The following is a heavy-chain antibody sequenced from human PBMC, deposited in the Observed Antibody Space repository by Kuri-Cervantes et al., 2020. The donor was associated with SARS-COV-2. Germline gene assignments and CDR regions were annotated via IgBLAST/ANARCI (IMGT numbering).Heavy chain of an antibody. CDR2: IIPILGTA. CDR1: GGTFSSYA. CDR3: ARDWLRGVINY. D-gene: IGHD3-10*01. Sequence: SVKVSCKASGGTFSSYAISWVRQAPGQGLEWMGRIIPILGTANYAQKFQGRVTITADKSTSTAYMELSSLRSEDTAVYYCARDWLRGVINYWGQGTLVTDSS. J-gene: IGHJ4*02. V-gene: IGHV1-69*04.